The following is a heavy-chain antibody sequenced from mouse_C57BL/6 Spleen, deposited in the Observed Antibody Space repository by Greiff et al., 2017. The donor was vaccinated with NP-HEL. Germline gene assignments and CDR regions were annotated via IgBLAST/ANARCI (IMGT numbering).Heavy chain of an antibody. CDR2: IYPSDSET. CDR1: GYTFTSYW. J-gene: IGHJ3*01. CDR3: AREGSGPLAY. V-gene: IGHV1-61*01. D-gene: IGHD3-2*02. Sequence: VQLQQPGAELVRPGSSVKLSCKASGYTFTSYWMDWVKQRPGQGLEWIGNIYPSDSETHYNQKFKDKATLTVDKSSSTAYMQLSSLTSEDSAVYYCAREGSGPLAYWGQGTLVTVSA.